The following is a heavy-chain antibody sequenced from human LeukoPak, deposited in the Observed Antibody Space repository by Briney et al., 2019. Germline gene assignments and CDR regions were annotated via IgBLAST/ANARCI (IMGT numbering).Heavy chain of an antibody. CDR3: ATADRYYYDSSGTSAAAPSY. V-gene: IGHV1-69*04. CDR2: IIPILGIA. D-gene: IGHD3-22*01. J-gene: IGHJ4*02. CDR1: GGTFSSYA. Sequence: SVKVSCKASGGTFSSYAISWVRQAPGQGLEWMGRIIPILGIANYAQKFQGRVTMTEDTSTDTAYMELSSLRSEDTAVYYCATADRYYYDSSGTSAAAPSYWGQGTLVTVSS.